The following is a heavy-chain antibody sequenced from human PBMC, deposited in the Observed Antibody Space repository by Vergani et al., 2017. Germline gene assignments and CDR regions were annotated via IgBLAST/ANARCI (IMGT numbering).Heavy chain of an antibody. V-gene: IGHV3-23*01. Sequence: EVQLLESGGDLVQPGGSLRLSCAASGFTFNHYAMNWVRQAPGKGLEWVSGISGSGGSTYYAGSVKGRFTISRDSYKNTLYLQMNSLSAGDTAVYYCAKANPRNSGYDYLYYDHAMDVWGQGTTVTVSS. D-gene: IGHD5-12*01. CDR3: AKANPRNSGYDYLYYDHAMDV. CDR1: GFTFNHYA. CDR2: ISGSGGST. J-gene: IGHJ6*02.